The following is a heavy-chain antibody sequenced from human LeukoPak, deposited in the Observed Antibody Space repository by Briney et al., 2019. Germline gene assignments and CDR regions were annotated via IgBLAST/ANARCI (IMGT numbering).Heavy chain of an antibody. V-gene: IGHV3-48*03. CDR3: ARGFGYTFDY. CDR2: TSSSGTTI. CDR1: GFPFSSYE. J-gene: IGHJ4*02. Sequence: GGSLRLSCAASGFPFSSYEMNWVRQAPGKGLEWVSYTSSSGTTIYYADSVKGRFTISRDTPKNSLSLQMNSLRAEDTAVYYCARGFGYTFDYWGQGTLVTVSS. D-gene: IGHD5-18*01.